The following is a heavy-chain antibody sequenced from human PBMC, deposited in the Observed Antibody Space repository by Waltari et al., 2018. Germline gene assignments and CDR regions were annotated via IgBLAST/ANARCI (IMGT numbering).Heavy chain of an antibody. CDR1: GFPFRSYG. J-gene: IGHJ4*02. Sequence: EVQLVESGGGLVQPGGSRRLSCSSSGFPFRSYGMNWVRQAPGKGLEWVSYISPSSSTITYADSMKGRFTISRDNAKNSLYLQMNSLRADDTAVYYCVREYGSGGAGYWGQGTLVTVSS. D-gene: IGHD2-15*01. V-gene: IGHV3-48*04. CDR2: ISPSSSTI. CDR3: VREYGSGGAGY.